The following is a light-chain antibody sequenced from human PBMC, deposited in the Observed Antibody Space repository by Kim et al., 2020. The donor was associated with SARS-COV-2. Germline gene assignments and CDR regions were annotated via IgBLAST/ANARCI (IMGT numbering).Light chain of an antibody. J-gene: IGLJ2*01. Sequence: LGQTVRITCQRDRLRVFYASWCQQKPGQAPILVFYCKNNRPSGIPARFSGSSSGNTASLPITGAQAEDEADYYCNSRDSSNNHRLVFGGGTQLTVL. V-gene: IGLV3-19*01. CDR1: RLRVFY. CDR3: NSRDSSNNHRLV. CDR2: CKN.